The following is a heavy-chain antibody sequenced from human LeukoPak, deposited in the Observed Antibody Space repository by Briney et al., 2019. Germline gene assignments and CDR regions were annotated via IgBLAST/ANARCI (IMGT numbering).Heavy chain of an antibody. D-gene: IGHD6-13*01. V-gene: IGHV3-48*04. CDR2: ISSSSTI. Sequence: GGSLRLSCAASGFTFSSYSMDWVRQAPGKGLEWVSYISSSSTIYYADSVKGRFTISRDNAKNSLYLQMNSLRAEDTAVYYCARVGRGWEQQLHTPDYWGQGTLVTVSS. J-gene: IGHJ4*02. CDR3: ARVGRGWEQQLHTPDY. CDR1: GFTFSSYS.